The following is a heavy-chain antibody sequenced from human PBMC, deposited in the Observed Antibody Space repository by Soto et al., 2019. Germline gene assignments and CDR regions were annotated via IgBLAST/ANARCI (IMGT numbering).Heavy chain of an antibody. V-gene: IGHV3-30*18. J-gene: IGHJ4*02. Sequence: GSLRLSCAASGFTFSSYGMHWVRQSPGKGLEWVAVISYDGSNKYYAYSVKGRFTISRDNSKNTLYLQMNSLRAEDTAVYYCAKENYYDSSGYFRYFDYWGQGTLVTVSS. CDR1: GFTFSSYG. CDR3: AKENYYDSSGYFRYFDY. D-gene: IGHD3-22*01. CDR2: ISYDGSNK.